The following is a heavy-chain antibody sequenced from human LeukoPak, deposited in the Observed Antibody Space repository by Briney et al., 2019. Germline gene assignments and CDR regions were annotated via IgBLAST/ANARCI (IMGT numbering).Heavy chain of an antibody. CDR2: ISGSGGST. V-gene: IGHV3-23*01. CDR3: AKGGGDTAMATPAYYYYYYMDV. J-gene: IGHJ6*03. CDR1: GFTFSSYA. D-gene: IGHD5-18*01. Sequence: HPGGSLRLSCAASGFTFSSYAMSWVRQAPGKGLEWVSAISGSGGSTYYADSVKGRFTISRDNSKNTLYLQMNSLRAEDTAVYYCAKGGGDTAMATPAYYYYYYMDVWGKGTTVTVSS.